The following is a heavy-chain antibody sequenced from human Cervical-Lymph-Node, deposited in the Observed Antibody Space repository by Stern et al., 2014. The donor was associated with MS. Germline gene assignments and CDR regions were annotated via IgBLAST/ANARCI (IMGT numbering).Heavy chain of an antibody. CDR3: ARFYSSSSFADAFDI. J-gene: IGHJ3*02. CDR1: GFSLTTSGMC. Sequence: QVTLRESGPALVKPTPTLTLTCTFSGFSLTTSGMCVSWIRQRPGKALEWLALMYWDDDKSYNTSLKTRLTISKDTSKNQVVLTMTNMDPVDTATYYCARFYSSSSFADAFDIWGQGTMVTVSS. CDR2: MYWDDDK. V-gene: IGHV2-70*01. D-gene: IGHD6-6*01.